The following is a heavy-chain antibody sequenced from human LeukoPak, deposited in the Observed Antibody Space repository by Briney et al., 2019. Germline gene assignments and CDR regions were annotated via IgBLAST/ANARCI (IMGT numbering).Heavy chain of an antibody. Sequence: GGSLRLSCAASGFTFSNYWMTWVRQAPGKGLGWVANINQDGSEKYYVDSVKGRFTISRDNTKNSLYLQMNSLRAEDTAVYYCARGTTVTPHPIPFDYWGQGTLVTVSS. CDR3: ARGTTVTPHPIPFDY. CDR1: GFTFSNYW. D-gene: IGHD4-17*01. J-gene: IGHJ4*02. V-gene: IGHV3-7*04. CDR2: INQDGSEK.